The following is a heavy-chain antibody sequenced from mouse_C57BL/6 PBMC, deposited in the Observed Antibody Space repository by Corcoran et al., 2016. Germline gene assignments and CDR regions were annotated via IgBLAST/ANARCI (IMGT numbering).Heavy chain of an antibody. CDR3: ARPLLWPWYFDV. J-gene: IGHJ1*03. D-gene: IGHD2-10*01. CDR1: GYTFTDYY. V-gene: IGHV1-26*01. CDR2: INPNNGGT. Sequence: EVQLQQSGPELVKPGASVKISCKASGYTFTDYYMNWVKQSHGKSLEWIGDINPNNGGTSYNQKFKGKATLTVDKSSSTAYMELRSLTSEDSAVYYCARPLLWPWYFDVWGTGTTVTVSS.